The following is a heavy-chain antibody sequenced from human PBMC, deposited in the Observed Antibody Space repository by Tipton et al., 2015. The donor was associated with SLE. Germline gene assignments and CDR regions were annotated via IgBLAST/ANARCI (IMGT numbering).Heavy chain of an antibody. V-gene: IGHV4-59*08. CDR3: ARGLSQDN. CDR2: IGYTGST. J-gene: IGHJ4*02. CDR1: GGSFSGYY. Sequence: LRLSCTVSGGSFSGYYWTWIRQPPGKGLEWIGLIGYTGSTNYNPSLKSRVTMSVDTSKNQFSLKLSSVTAAGTAVYYCARGLSQDNWGQGTLVTVSS.